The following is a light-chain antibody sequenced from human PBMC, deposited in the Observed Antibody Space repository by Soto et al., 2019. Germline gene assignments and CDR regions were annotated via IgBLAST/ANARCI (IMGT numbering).Light chain of an antibody. V-gene: IGLV2-14*01. CDR3: SSYTSRSTQV. J-gene: IGLJ2*01. CDR1: RSDVGGYNY. CDR2: EVS. Sequence: QSALTQPASVSGSPGQSLTISCTGTRSDVGGYNYVSWYQQHPGKAPNLMIYEVSNRTSGVSNRFSGSKSGNTASLTISGLQAEDEADSYCSSYTSRSTQVFGGGTKLTVL.